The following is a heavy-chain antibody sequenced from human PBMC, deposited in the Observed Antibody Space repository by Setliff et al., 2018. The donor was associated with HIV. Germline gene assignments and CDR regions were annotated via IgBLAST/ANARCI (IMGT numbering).Heavy chain of an antibody. J-gene: IGHJ6*03. V-gene: IGHV1-69*13. D-gene: IGHD5-12*01. CDR2: IIPIFGTP. CDR1: GGTFRGFG. Sequence: ASVKVSCKASGGTFRGFGISWVVQAPGQGLEWMGQIIPIFGTPRYEQKFQGRVTITADESTSTVYMELSSLRSEDTAVYYCAANPEMATINYYYYYMDVWGKGTTVTVSS. CDR3: AANPEMATINYYYYYMDV.